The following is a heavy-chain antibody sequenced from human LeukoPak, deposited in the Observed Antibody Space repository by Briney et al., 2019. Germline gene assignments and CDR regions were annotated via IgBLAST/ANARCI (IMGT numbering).Heavy chain of an antibody. CDR1: SGSISGSPYF. D-gene: IGHD5-18*01. V-gene: IGHV4-39*01. Sequence: SVILSCTSSVSSGSISGSPYFWGWTRQPPGKGLEWIGNVFHSGNTYYSPSFRSRVTISVDLSLRLYSVTAADTAVYYCARLSKYTYVLWGQGTLVTASS. J-gene: IGHJ4*02. CDR2: VFHSGNT. CDR3: ARLSKYTYVL.